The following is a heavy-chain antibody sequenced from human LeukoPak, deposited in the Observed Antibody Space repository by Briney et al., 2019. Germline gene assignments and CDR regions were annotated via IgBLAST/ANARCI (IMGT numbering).Heavy chain of an antibody. D-gene: IGHD3-16*01. CDR1: GFTSSDYI. J-gene: IGHJ3*02. V-gene: IGHV3-72*01. Sequence: PGGSLRLSCAASGFTSSDYILDWVRQAPGKGLEWVGRIRRGANSYTTEYATSVKGRFTISRDDSRNSLYLHMNSLKTEDTAVYHCSRDGGEGGNSAFDIWGQGTMVTVSS. CDR3: SRDGGEGGNSAFDI. CDR2: IRRGANSYTT.